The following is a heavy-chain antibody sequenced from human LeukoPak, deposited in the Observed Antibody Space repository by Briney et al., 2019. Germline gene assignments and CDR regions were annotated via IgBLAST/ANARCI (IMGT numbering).Heavy chain of an antibody. D-gene: IGHD5-12*01. J-gene: IGHJ4*02. CDR3: ARDFDYTGYDRFDY. Sequence: ASVKVSCKASGYTFTGYCMHWVRQAPGQGLEWMGWINPDSGGTDYAQKFQGRVTMTRDTSISTGYMELSRLRSDDTAVYYCARDFDYTGYDRFDYWGQGTLVTVSS. CDR1: GYTFTGYC. CDR2: INPDSGGT. V-gene: IGHV1-2*02.